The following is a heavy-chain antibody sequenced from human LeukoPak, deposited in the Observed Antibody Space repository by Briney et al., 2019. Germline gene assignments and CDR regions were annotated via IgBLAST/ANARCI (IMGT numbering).Heavy chain of an antibody. CDR2: ISSSGSNI. CDR3: ARRVIVVGLDY. J-gene: IGHJ4*02. CDR1: GFTFSSYE. D-gene: IGHD3-22*01. Sequence: GGSLRLSCAASGFTFSSYEMNWVRQAPGKGLEWVSYISSSGSNIYYADSVKGRFTISRDNAKNSLYLQMNSLRAEDTAVYYCARRVIVVGLDYWGQGTLVTVSS. V-gene: IGHV3-48*03.